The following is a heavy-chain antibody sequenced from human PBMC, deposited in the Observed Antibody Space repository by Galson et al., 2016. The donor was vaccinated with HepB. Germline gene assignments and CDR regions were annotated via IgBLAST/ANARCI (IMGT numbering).Heavy chain of an antibody. CDR3: ARVGRLDFWSGFYVPPFDF. CDR1: GGSISSGDYY. V-gene: IGHV4-31*03. Sequence: TLSLTCTVSGGSISSGDYYWSWIRQHPGKGLEWIGYISYSGSTYYNPSLKSRVTISVDTSKNQSSLKLSSVTAADTAVYYCARVGRLDFWSGFYVPPFDFWGQGTLVTVSS. J-gene: IGHJ4*02. CDR2: ISYSGST. D-gene: IGHD3-3*01.